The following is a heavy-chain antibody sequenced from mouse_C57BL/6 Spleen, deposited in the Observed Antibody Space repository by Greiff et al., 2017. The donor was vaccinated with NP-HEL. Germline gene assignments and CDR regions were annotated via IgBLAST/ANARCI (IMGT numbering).Heavy chain of an antibody. V-gene: IGHV1-69*01. D-gene: IGHD1-2*01. CDR3: APLLATGYLGG. Sequence: QVQLQQPGAELVMPGASVKLSCKASGYTFTSYWMHWVKQRPGQGLEWIGEIDPSDSYTHYNQQFKGKSTLTVDKSSSPAYLQLSSLTSEDSAVYYCAPLLATGYLGGWGKGTTVNVSS. J-gene: IGHJ1*03. CDR2: IDPSDSYT. CDR1: GYTFTSYW.